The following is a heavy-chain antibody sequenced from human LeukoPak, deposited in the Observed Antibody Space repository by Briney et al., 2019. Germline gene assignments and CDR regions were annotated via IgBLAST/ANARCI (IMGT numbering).Heavy chain of an antibody. CDR3: DGRDF. CDR1: RGSLSGNC. Sequence: PPETLSPTPTLSRGSLSGNCWSCSWEPQGMGLKWMVCIYASGITNYTPTLKGRLSISVDTSNSQFSLTLRSVTAADTAVYDCDGRDFWGQGTLVTVSS. CDR2: IYASGIT. J-gene: IGHJ4*02. V-gene: IGHV4-4*08.